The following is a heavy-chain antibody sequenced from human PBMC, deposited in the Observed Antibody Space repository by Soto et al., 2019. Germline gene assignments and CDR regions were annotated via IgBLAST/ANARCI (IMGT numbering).Heavy chain of an antibody. CDR1: GYTLTELS. D-gene: IGHD3-10*01. CDR2: ISAYNGNT. CDR3: ARDVPEVYGSGSYSTVDY. Sequence: ASVRVSRRVSGYTLTELSIHWVRHAPGQGLEWMGWISAYNGNTNYAQKLQGRVTMTTDTSTSTAYMELRSLRSDDTAVYYCARDVPEVYGSGSYSTVDYWGQGTLVTVSS. V-gene: IGHV1-18*01. J-gene: IGHJ4*02.